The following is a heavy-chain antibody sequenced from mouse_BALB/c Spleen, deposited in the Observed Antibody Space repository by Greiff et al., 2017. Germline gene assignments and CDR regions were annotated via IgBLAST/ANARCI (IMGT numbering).Heavy chain of an antibody. D-gene: IGHD1-1*01. CDR2: ISSGGSYT. J-gene: IGHJ4*01. Sequence: EVKLVESGGDLVKPGGSLKLSCAASGFTFSSYGMSWVRQTPDKRLEWVATISSGGSYTYYPDSVKGRFTISRDNAKNTLYLQMSSLKSEDTAMYYCAREGTTVGYAMDYWGQGTSVTVSS. CDR1: GFTFSSYG. CDR3: AREGTTVGYAMDY. V-gene: IGHV5-6*01.